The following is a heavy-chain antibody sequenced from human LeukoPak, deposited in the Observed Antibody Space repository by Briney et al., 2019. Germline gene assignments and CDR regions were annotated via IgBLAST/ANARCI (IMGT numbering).Heavy chain of an antibody. CDR3: ATAPIGRHYDY. V-gene: IGHV3-21*01. CDR1: GFTFSSCG. CDR2: IGPTGTDR. J-gene: IGHJ4*02. Sequence: PGGPLRLSCAASGFTFSSCGFNWVRQAPGKGLEWVSSIGPTGTDRYYAHSVRGRFTISRDNAKNSMYLQMDSLRAEDTAVYSSATAPIGRHYDYWGQGTLLTVSS.